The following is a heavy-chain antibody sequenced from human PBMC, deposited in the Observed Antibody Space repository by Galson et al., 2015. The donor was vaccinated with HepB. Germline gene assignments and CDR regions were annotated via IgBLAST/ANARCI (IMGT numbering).Heavy chain of an antibody. J-gene: IGHJ3*02. CDR1: GFTFSSYG. V-gene: IGHV3-30*02. Sequence: SLRLSCAASGFTFSSYGMHWVRQAPGKGLEWVAFIRYDGSNKYYADSVKGRFTISRDNSKNTLYLQMNSLRAEDTAVYYCAKKYYYDSSGDEGDAFDIWGQGTMVTVSS. CDR3: AKKYYYDSSGDEGDAFDI. D-gene: IGHD3-22*01. CDR2: IRYDGSNK.